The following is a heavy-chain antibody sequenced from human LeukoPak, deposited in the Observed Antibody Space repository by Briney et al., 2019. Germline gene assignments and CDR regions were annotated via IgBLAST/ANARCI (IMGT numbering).Heavy chain of an antibody. CDR1: GFTFSSYG. D-gene: IGHD5-12*01. Sequence: GGSLRLSCAASGFTFSSYGMHWVRQAPGKGLEWVAVIWYDGSNKYYADSVRGRFTISRDNSKNTLYLQMNSLRAEDTAVYYCAREYSGFDPWGQGTLVTVSS. CDR3: AREYSGFDP. CDR2: IWYDGSNK. V-gene: IGHV3-33*01. J-gene: IGHJ5*02.